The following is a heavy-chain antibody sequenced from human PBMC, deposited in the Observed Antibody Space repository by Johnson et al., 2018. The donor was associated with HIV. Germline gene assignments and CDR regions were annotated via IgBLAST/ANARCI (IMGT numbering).Heavy chain of an antibody. V-gene: IGHV3-20*04. CDR1: GFTFDDFG. J-gene: IGHJ3*02. CDR2: ITWNGGST. D-gene: IGHD3-16*01. CDR3: ARERVVQGDPDAFDI. Sequence: VQLVESGGGVVRPGGSLRLSCAASGFTFDDFGMTWVRQAPGKGLEWVSGITWNGGSTGYADSVKGRFTMSRDNAKHSLYLQMNSLRAEDTALYYCARERVVQGDPDAFDIWGQGTMVTVSS.